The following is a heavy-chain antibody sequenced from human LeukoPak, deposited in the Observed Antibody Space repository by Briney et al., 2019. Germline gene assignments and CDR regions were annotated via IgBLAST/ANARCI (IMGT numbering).Heavy chain of an antibody. D-gene: IGHD2-15*01. CDR1: GFTFSSYG. CDR3: AKDFRSGGSCQDY. J-gene: IGHJ4*02. CDR2: ISYDGSNK. Sequence: PGGSLRLSCAASGFTFSSYGMHWVRQAPGKGLEWVAVISYDGSNKYYADSVKGRFTISRDNSKNTLYLQMNSLRAEDTAAYYCAKDFRSGGSCQDYWGQGTLVTVSS. V-gene: IGHV3-30*18.